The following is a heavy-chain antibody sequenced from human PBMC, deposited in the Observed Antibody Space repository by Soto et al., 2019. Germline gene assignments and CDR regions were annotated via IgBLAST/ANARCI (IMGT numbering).Heavy chain of an antibody. CDR3: ARDPIDVYYAIGFGAFDI. V-gene: IGHV3-30-3*01. CDR1: GFTFSSYA. J-gene: IGHJ3*02. CDR2: ISYDGSNK. Sequence: QVQLVESGGGVVQPGRSLRLSCAASGFTFSSYAMHWVRQAPGKGLEWVAVISYDGSNKYYADSVKGRFTISRDNSTNTLYLQMNSLRAEDTAVYYCARDPIDVYYAIGFGAFDIWGQGTMVTVSS. D-gene: IGHD3-10*01.